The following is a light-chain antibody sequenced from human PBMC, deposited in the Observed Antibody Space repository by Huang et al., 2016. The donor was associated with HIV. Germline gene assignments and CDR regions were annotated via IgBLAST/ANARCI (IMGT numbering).Light chain of an antibody. Sequence: DIQMTQSPPTLSRSVGDRVTITCRASQSISSWLAWYQQKPGKAPKLLISEASKLQRGFPSRVSGRRSGTEFTLTISSLQPDDFATYYCQQYNSHPGTFGLGTKVEMK. CDR2: EAS. V-gene: IGKV1-5*03. CDR1: QSISSW. CDR3: QQYNSHPGT. J-gene: IGKJ1*01.